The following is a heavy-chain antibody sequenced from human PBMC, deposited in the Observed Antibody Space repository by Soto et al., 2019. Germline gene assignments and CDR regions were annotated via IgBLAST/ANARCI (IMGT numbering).Heavy chain of an antibody. CDR1: GFTFDDYG. CDR2: ISWNSGRI. D-gene: IGHD3-10*01. V-gene: IGHV3-9*01. CDR3: ARSGEFSASDYFGF. Sequence: SLRLSCGASGFTFDDYGMHWVRQAPGKGLEWVSSISWNSGRIGYADSVKGRFTISRDNVKNSLYLQMNSLRAEDTALYYCARSGEFSASDYFGFRGQGTLVTVSS. J-gene: IGHJ4*02.